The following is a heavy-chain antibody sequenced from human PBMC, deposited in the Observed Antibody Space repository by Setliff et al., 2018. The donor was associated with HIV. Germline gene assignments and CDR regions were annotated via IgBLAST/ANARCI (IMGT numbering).Heavy chain of an antibody. Sequence: ASVKVSCKASGYTFTGYFMNWVRQAPGQGLEWMGWINPNSGGTNAAQKFQGTVTMTRDTSISTAYMELGRLRSDDTAVYYCAGGEFFGVGNGMDVWGQGTTVTVSS. D-gene: IGHD3-3*01. CDR1: GYTFTGYF. V-gene: IGHV1-2*02. J-gene: IGHJ6*02. CDR2: INPNSGGT. CDR3: AGGEFFGVGNGMDV.